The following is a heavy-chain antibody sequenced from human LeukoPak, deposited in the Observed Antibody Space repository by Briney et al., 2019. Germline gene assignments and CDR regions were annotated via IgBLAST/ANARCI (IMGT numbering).Heavy chain of an antibody. V-gene: IGHV4-59*12. CDR1: GGSISNYF. Sequence: PSETLSLTCSVSGGSISNYFWSWIRQPPGKGLGCIGFIYYSETTNYNPSFKSRVTISVDTSKKQFSLKLSSVTAADTAVYYCARAFIYYDFWSGYSQIKYYFDYWGQGTLVTVSS. CDR2: IYYSETT. D-gene: IGHD3-3*01. J-gene: IGHJ4*02. CDR3: ARAFIYYDFWSGYSQIKYYFDY.